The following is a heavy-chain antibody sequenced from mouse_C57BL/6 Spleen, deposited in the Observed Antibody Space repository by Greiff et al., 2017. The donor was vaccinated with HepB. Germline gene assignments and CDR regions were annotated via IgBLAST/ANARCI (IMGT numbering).Heavy chain of an antibody. Sequence: EVKLQESGGGLVKPGGSLKLSCAASGFTFSDYGMHWVRQAAEKGLEWVAYISSGSSTIYYADTVKGRFTISRDNAKNTLFLQMTSRRSEDTAMYYCAREGNAMDYWGQGTSVTVSS. CDR3: AREGNAMDY. J-gene: IGHJ4*01. V-gene: IGHV5-17*01. CDR1: GFTFSDYG. CDR2: ISSGSSTI.